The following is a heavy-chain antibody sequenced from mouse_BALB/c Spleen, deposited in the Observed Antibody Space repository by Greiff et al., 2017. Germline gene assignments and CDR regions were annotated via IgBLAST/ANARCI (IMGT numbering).Heavy chain of an antibody. J-gene: IGHJ3*01. CDR3: AREGFKGFAY. V-gene: IGHV5-6-3*01. CDR1: GFTFSSYG. Sequence: EVQVVESGGGLVQPGGSLKLSCAASGFTFSSYGMSWVRQTPDKRLELVATINSNGGSTYYPDSVKGRFPISRDNAKNTLYLQMSSLKSEDTAMYYCAREGFKGFAYWGQGTLVTVSA. CDR2: INSNGGST.